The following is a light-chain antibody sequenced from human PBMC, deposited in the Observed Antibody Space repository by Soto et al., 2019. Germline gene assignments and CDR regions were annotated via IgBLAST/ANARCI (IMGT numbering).Light chain of an antibody. CDR3: QQYGSSPGT. CDR1: QSIKNNF. CDR2: GAS. Sequence: EMVLTQSPCTLSLSPGERATLSCRASQSIKNNFLAWYQQKPGQAPRLLIFGASSRSSGIPDRFSGSGSGTDFTLTISRLEPEDFAVYYCQQYGSSPGTFGQGTKVDIK. V-gene: IGKV3-20*01. J-gene: IGKJ1*01.